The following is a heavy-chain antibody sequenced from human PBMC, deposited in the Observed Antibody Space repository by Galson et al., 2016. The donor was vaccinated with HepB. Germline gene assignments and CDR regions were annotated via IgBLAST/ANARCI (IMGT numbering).Heavy chain of an antibody. CDR1: GATISNDYW. J-gene: IGHJ4*01. CDR3: ARGTLGTTATMAFDY. Sequence: ETLSLTCAVSGATISNDYWWSWVRQSPEEGFEWLGEIYQTGTANYNPSFTRRATISVDTSKNEISLRLDSVTAADTAVYYCARGTLGTTATMAFDYWGHGTPVSVSS. V-gene: IGHV4-4*02. D-gene: IGHD1-26*01. CDR2: IYQTGTA.